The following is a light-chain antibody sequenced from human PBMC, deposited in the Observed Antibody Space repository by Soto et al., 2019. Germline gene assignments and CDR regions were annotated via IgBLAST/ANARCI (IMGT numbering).Light chain of an antibody. V-gene: IGKV3-20*01. Sequence: EIVMTQSPATLSVSPGERATLSCRASQSVSSNLAWYQQKPGQAPRLLIYGASNRATGIPDRFSGSGSGTDFTLTISRLEPEDFAVYYCQQYGSWITFGQGTRLEIK. CDR3: QQYGSWIT. CDR2: GAS. J-gene: IGKJ5*01. CDR1: QSVSSN.